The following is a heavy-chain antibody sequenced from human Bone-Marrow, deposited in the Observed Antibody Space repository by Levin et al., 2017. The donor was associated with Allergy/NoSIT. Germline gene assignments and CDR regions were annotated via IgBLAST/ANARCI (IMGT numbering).Heavy chain of an antibody. J-gene: IGHJ6*02. D-gene: IGHD3-16*02. CDR2: IIPIFGTA. Sequence: KISCKAPGGTFSSYAISWVRQAPGQGLEWMGGIIPIFGTANYAQKFQGRVTITADESTSTAYMELSSLRSEDTAVYYCARRDYVWGSYRQYYYYYYGMDVWGQGTTVTVSS. V-gene: IGHV1-69*01. CDR1: GGTFSSYA. CDR3: ARRDYVWGSYRQYYYYYYGMDV.